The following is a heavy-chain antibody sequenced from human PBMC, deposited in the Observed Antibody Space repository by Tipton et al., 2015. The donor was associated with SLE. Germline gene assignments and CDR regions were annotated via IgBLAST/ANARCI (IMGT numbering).Heavy chain of an antibody. CDR2: ISTSSAYR. J-gene: IGHJ3*02. CDR3: AKGGERFHI. D-gene: IGHD5-24*01. V-gene: IGHV3-21*03. Sequence: GSLRLSCAASGFTFSTYSMTWVRQAPGKGLEWVSSISTSSAYRYYADSVKGRFTISRDNAQSSLYLQMNSLRAEDTAVYYCAKGGERFHIWGQGTMVTVSS. CDR1: GFTFSTYS.